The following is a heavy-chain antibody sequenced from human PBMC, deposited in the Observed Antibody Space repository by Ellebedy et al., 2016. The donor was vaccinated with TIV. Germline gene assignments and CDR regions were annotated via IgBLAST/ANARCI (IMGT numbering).Heavy chain of an antibody. V-gene: IGHV1-2*04. J-gene: IGHJ4*02. D-gene: IGHD6-19*01. Sequence: AASVKVSCKASGYSFTSYYIHWVRQAPGQGLEWIGWINPNREDAKYAEKFKGFVTMASDAAINTVYMELTRLTYDDTAVYYCASEGVPNYSSAWYQIDYWGQGTLVTISP. CDR2: INPNREDA. CDR1: GYSFTSYY. CDR3: ASEGVPNYSSAWYQIDY.